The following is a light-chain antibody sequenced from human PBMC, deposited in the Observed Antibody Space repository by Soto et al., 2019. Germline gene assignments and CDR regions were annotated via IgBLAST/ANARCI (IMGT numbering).Light chain of an antibody. V-gene: IGKV2-28*01. CDR3: MQALQTPRT. J-gene: IGKJ3*01. CDR1: QSLLHSNGYNY. CDR2: LGS. Sequence: DVVMTQSPLSLPVTPVEPASISCRSSQSLLHSNGYNYLDWYLQKPGQSPQLLIYLGSNRASGVPDRFSGSGSGTDFTLKISRVEAEDVGVYYCMQALQTPRTFGPGTKVDI.